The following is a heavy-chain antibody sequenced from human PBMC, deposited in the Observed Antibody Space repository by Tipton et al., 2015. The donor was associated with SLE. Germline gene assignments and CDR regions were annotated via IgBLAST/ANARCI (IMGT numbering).Heavy chain of an antibody. V-gene: IGHV4-31*03. Sequence: TLSLTCTVSGGSIRSSGYYWSWIRQHPGKGLEWIGYIYFTGSTHYNPSLRSRILISLDTSKNQFSLKVNSVTAADTAIYYCANGDFNHMTIFGVVYSDWLDPWGQGTLVTVSS. J-gene: IGHJ5*02. CDR1: GGSIRSSGYY. CDR2: IYFTGST. D-gene: IGHD3-3*02. CDR3: ANGDFNHMTIFGVVYSDWLDP.